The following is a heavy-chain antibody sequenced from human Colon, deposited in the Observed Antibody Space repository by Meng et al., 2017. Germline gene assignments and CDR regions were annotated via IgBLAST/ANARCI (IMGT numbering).Heavy chain of an antibody. CDR1: GASVSSGPYY. V-gene: IGHV4-31*03. J-gene: IGHJ4*02. CDR2: IYYSGST. D-gene: IGHD3-16*01. CDR3: ATEATLYYFDY. Sequence: QVLLQEAGPGMVQTSQTLSLTCSVSGASVSSGPYYWSWIRQHPGKCLEWIGYIYYSGSTYYNPSLKSRVIISVDSSKNQFSLNLTSVTAADTAVYYCATEATLYYFDYWGQGALVTVSS.